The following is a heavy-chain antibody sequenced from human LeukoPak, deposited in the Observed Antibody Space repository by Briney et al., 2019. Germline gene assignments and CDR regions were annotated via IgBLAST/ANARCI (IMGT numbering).Heavy chain of an antibody. Sequence: PSETLSLTCTVSGYSISNGYNWGWVRQPPGKGLECIGSISHIGSTYYNPSLESRVTISLDTSMNQFSLELRSVTAADTAVYYCARTYINFSNYFDPWGQGTLVTVSP. D-gene: IGHD4-11*01. J-gene: IGHJ5*02. CDR3: ARTYINFSNYFDP. CDR2: ISHIGST. V-gene: IGHV4-38-2*02. CDR1: GYSISNGYN.